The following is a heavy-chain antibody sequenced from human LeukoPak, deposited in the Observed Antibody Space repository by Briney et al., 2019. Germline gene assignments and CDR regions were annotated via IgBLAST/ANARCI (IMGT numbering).Heavy chain of an antibody. V-gene: IGHV3-23*01. CDR3: AKDVGGFDP. CDR2: ISDSGANT. D-gene: IGHD3-3*01. J-gene: IGHJ5*02. CDR1: GFTFSSYS. Sequence: KAGGSLRLSCAASGFTFSSYSMSWVRQAPGKGLEWVSIISDSGANTYYADSVRGRFTISRDNSKNTLYLQMNSLRAEDTAVYYCAKDVGGFDPWGQGTLVTVSS.